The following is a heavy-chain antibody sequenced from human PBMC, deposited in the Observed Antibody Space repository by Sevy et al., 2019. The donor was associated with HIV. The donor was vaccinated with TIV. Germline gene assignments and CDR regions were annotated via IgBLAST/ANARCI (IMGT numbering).Heavy chain of an antibody. V-gene: IGHV3-7*02. CDR3: VRAIQLAASY. J-gene: IGHJ4*02. CDR1: AINIRDYW. Sequence: GGSLRLSCEASAINIRDYWMNWVRQAPGKGLEWVTNINPDGSKIYYADSVKGRFTISRDYAKNSVFLQMTSLRAEDTAVYYGVRAIQLAASYWGQGMLVTVSS. CDR2: INPDGSKI. D-gene: IGHD2-15*01.